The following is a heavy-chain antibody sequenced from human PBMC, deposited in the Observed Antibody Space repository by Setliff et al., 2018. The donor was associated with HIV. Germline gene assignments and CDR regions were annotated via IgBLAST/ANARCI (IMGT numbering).Heavy chain of an antibody. CDR2: ITANDGNS. Sequence: GGSLRLSCAASGFTFSDDYMSWIRQIPGSGLEWVSGITANDGNSYYADSVKGRFTISKDISKNTLYLQMNSLRAEDTAVYYCAKDRGSDPYDPIDYWGQGTLVTVSS. D-gene: IGHD3-22*01. J-gene: IGHJ4*02. V-gene: IGHV3-23*01. CDR3: AKDRGSDPYDPIDY. CDR1: GFTFSDDY.